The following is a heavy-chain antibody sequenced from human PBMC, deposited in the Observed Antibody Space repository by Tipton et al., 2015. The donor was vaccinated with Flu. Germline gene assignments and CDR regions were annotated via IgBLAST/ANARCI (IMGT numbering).Heavy chain of an antibody. V-gene: IGHV1-18*01. Sequence: QLVQSGAEVKKPGASVKVSCKAYGYTFTSYGISWVRQAPGQRLERMGWISDYNGNTNYAQKLQGRVTMTTDTSTSTAYIELRNLSSGDSPVYFCGGLSHYGGTLPHFAYRGQGTLVTVSS. CDR2: ISDYNGNT. D-gene: IGHD4-23*01. J-gene: IGHJ4*02. CDR3: GGLSHYGGTLPHFAY. CDR1: GYTFTSYG.